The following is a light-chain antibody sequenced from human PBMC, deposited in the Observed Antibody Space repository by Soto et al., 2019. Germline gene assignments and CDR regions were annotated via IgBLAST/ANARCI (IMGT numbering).Light chain of an antibody. CDR1: SSNIGNNY. Sequence: QSVLTQPPSVSAAPGQKVTISCSGSSSNIGNNYVSWYQQLPGTAPKLLIYDNNKRPSGIPDLFSGSKSGTSATLGITGLQTGDEADYYCGTWDSSLSAGEFGGGTKLTVL. V-gene: IGLV1-51*01. J-gene: IGLJ2*01. CDR2: DNN. CDR3: GTWDSSLSAGE.